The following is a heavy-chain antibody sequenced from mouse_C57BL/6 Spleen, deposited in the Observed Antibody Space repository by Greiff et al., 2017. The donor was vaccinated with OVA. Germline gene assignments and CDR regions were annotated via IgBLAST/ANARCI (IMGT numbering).Heavy chain of an antibody. V-gene: IGHV3-6*01. J-gene: IGHJ1*03. CDR1: GYSITSGYY. CDR3: AREENLYSNGYFDV. CDR2: ISYDGSN. Sequence: EVKLQESGPGLVKPSQSLSLTCSVTGYSITSGYYWNWIRQFPGNKLEWMGYISYDGSNNYNPSLKNRISITRDTSKNQFFLKLNSVTTEDTATYYCAREENLYSNGYFDVWGTGTTVTVSS. D-gene: IGHD2-5*01.